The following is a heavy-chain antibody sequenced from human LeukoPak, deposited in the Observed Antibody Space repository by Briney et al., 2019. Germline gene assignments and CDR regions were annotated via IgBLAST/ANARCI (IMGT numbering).Heavy chain of an antibody. CDR3: ARHSGYDTYYYDSSGRGGFDP. J-gene: IGHJ5*02. Sequence: PSETQSLTCTVSGGSISSSSYYWGWIRQPPGKGLEWIGSIYYSGSTYYNPSLRSRVTISVDTSKNQFSLKLSSVTAADTAVYYCARHSGYDTYYYDSSGRGGFDPWGQGTLVTVSS. V-gene: IGHV4-39*01. CDR2: IYYSGST. CDR1: GGSISSSSYY. D-gene: IGHD3-22*01.